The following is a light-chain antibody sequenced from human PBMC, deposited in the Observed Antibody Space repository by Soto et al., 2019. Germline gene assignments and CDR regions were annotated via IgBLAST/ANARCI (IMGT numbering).Light chain of an antibody. V-gene: IGKV3-20*01. CDR3: HQYGGSPST. CDR2: GAS. CDR1: QSVSNNY. J-gene: IGKJ1*01. Sequence: EIVLTQSPGTLSLSPGERATLSCRASQSVSNNYLAWYQQKPGQAPRLLIYGASSRATGIPDRFSGSGSGTDFALAISRLEPEDFAVYHSHQYGGSPSTFGQGTKVDI.